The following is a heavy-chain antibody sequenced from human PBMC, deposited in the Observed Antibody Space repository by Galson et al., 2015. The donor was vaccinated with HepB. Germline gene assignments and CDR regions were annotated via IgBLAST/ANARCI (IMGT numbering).Heavy chain of an antibody. CDR3: AAAVWPTGVGVWDY. Sequence: SVKVSCKASGFTFTSSAMQWVRQARGQRLEWIGWIVVGSGNTNYAQKFQERVTITRDMSTSTAYMELSSLRSEDTAVYYCAAAVWPTGVGVWDYWGQGTLVTVSS. CDR2: IVVGSGNT. CDR1: GFTFTSSA. V-gene: IGHV1-58*02. J-gene: IGHJ4*02. D-gene: IGHD3-16*01.